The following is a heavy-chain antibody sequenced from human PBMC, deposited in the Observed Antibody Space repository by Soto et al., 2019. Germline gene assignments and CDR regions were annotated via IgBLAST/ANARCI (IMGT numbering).Heavy chain of an antibody. CDR3: AKTTDGWFSAFEI. Sequence: SLRLSGAASGLVFGSYAMSWFRQAPGTGLEWVSAISGSGTTAYYADSVKGRFIFSRDNPKNTMYLQMNSLRAEDTAVYFCAKTTDGWFSAFEIWGQGTVVTVSS. CDR1: GLVFGSYA. CDR2: ISGSGTTA. V-gene: IGHV3-23*01. D-gene: IGHD6-19*01. J-gene: IGHJ3*02.